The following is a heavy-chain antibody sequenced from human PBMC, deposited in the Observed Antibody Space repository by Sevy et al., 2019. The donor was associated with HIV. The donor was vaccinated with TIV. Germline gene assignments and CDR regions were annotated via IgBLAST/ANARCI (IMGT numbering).Heavy chain of an antibody. J-gene: IGHJ6*02. CDR3: AREYDFWSGYTALSYYSLCYYYGMDV. CDR1: GLNFSKYS. V-gene: IGHV3-48*02. CDR2: ISRSGTTT. D-gene: IGHD3-3*01. Sequence: GGSLRLSCAASGLNFSKYSFNWVRQAPEKGLEWISHISRSGTTTYYAESVKGRFTVSRDNAKNLLFLQMSSLRDEDTAVYYCAREYDFWSGYTALSYYSLCYYYGMDVWGQGTTVTVSS.